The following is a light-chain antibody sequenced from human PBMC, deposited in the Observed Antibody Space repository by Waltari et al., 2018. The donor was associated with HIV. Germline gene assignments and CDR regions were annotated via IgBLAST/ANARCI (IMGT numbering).Light chain of an antibody. V-gene: IGLV1-51*02. J-gene: IGLJ2*01. CDR2: ETK. Sequence: QSVLTQPPSVSAAPGQKVTIPCSGSSSNIGNNYVSWYQQFPGTPPKLLIYETKKRPFEIADRVSGSKAGTSATLGITGLQTADEADYYCGTWDSSLRVVVFGGGTKVTVL. CDR1: SSNIGNNY. CDR3: GTWDSSLRVVV.